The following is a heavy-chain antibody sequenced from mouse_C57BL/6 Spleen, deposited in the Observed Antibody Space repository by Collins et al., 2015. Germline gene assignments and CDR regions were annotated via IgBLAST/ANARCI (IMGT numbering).Heavy chain of an antibody. D-gene: IGHD1-1*01. J-gene: IGHJ4*01. CDR1: GYTFTSYW. CDR3: ARRITTVVGGMDY. V-gene: IGHV1-59*01. Sequence: QVQLQQPGAELVRPGTSVKLSCKASGYTFTSYWMHWVKQRPGQGLEWIGVIDPSDSYTNYNQKFKGKATLTVDTSSSTAYMQLSSLTSEDSAVYYCARRITTVVGGMDYWGQGTSVTVSS. CDR2: IDPSDSYT.